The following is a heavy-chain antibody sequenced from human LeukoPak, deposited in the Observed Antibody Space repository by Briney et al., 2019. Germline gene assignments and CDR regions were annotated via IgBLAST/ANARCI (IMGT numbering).Heavy chain of an antibody. D-gene: IGHD3-9*01. CDR3: ASAIPRTYYDILTGYPGRNPYYYYYYMDV. CDR2: IYYSGST. J-gene: IGHJ6*03. V-gene: IGHV4-39*07. CDR1: GGSISSYY. Sequence: SETLSLTCTVSGGSISSYYWGWIRQPPGKGLEWIGSIYYSGSTYYNPSLKSRVTISVDTSKNQFSLKLSSVTAADTAVYYCASAIPRTYYDILTGYPGRNPYYYYYYMDVWGKGTTVTVSS.